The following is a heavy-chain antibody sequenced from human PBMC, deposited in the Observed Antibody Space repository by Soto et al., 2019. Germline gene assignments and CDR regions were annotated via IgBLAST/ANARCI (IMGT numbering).Heavy chain of an antibody. CDR3: ARQGPYCSGGSCYGNWFDP. J-gene: IGHJ5*02. D-gene: IGHD2-15*01. V-gene: IGHV4-59*08. CDR2: IYYSGST. CDR1: GGSISSYY. Sequence: SETLSLTCTVSGGSISSYYWSWIRQPPGKGLEWIGYIYYSGSTNYNPSLKSRVTISVDTSKNQFSLKLSSVTAADTAVYYCARQGPYCSGGSCYGNWFDPWGQGTLVTVSS.